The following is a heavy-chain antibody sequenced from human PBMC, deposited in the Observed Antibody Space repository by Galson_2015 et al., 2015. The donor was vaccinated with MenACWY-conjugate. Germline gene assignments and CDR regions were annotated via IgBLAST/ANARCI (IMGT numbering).Heavy chain of an antibody. J-gene: IGHJ4*02. CDR2: TYYRSKWYN. CDR3: ARALVYYDSSGYYFGGWFDY. CDR1: GDSVSSHSAA. V-gene: IGHV6-1*01. D-gene: IGHD3-22*01. Sequence: CAISGDSVSSHSAAWNWIRQSPSRGLEWLGRTYYRSKWYNDYAVSVKSRITINPDSSKNQFSLQLNSVTPEDTPVYYCARALVYYDSSGYYFGGWFDYWGQGTLVPVSS.